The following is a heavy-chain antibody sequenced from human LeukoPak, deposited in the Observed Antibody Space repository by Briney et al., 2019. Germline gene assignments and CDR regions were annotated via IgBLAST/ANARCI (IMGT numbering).Heavy chain of an antibody. J-gene: IGHJ6*03. V-gene: IGHV1-46*01. CDR1: GYTFTSYY. Sequence: ASVKVSCKASGYTFTSYYMHWVRQAPGQGLEWMGIINPSGGSTSYAQKFQGRVTMTRDMSTSTVYMELSSLRSEDTAVYYCARDKVRRGYSYGSYYYYYYMDVWGKGTTVTVSS. D-gene: IGHD5-18*01. CDR3: ARDKVRRGYSYGSYYYYYYMDV. CDR2: INPSGGST.